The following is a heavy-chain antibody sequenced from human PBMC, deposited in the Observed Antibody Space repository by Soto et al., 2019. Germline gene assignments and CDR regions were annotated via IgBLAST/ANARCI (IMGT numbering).Heavy chain of an antibody. CDR3: ARGGTTVTDF. J-gene: IGHJ4*02. CDR1: EFTFNDYY. D-gene: IGHD4-17*01. V-gene: IGHV3-11*06. Sequence: QVQLVESGGGLVKPGGSLRLSCVASEFTFNDYYMSWIRQAPGKGLEWVSYISSSSGYTNYADSVTGRFTISRDNARNSLYLQMNGLRAEDRAVYYCARGGTTVTDFWGQGTLVTASS. CDR2: ISSSSGYT.